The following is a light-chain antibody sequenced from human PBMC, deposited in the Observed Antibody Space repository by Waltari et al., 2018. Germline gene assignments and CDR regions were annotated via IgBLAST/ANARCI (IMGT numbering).Light chain of an antibody. J-gene: IGKJ1*01. CDR2: NAS. V-gene: IGKV1-5*03. Sequence: SASVGDRVTITCRASENINSWLVWFQQKPGKAPNLLIYNASTLESGVPSRFSGSGFGTEFTLTISSLQPNDFATYYCQQYNTFPRTFGQGTRVEIK. CDR1: ENINSW. CDR3: QQYNTFPRT.